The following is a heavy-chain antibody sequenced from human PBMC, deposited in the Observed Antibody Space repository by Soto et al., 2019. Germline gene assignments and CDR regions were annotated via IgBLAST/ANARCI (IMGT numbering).Heavy chain of an antibody. CDR1: GLTFSSYS. J-gene: IGHJ4*02. V-gene: IGHV3-21*01. CDR3: ARWVPGRGVITYYLDY. D-gene: IGHD3-10*01. Sequence: PGGSLRLSCAASGLTFSSYSMNWVRQAPGKGLEWVSSTSSSSSYIYYADSVKGRFTISRDNAKNSLYLQMNSLRAEDTAVYYCARWVPGRGVITYYLDYWGQGTLVTVSS. CDR2: TSSSSSYI.